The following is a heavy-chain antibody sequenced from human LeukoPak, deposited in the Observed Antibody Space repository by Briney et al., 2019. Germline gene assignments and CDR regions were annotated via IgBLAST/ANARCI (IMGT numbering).Heavy chain of an antibody. CDR2: IRYHGSDK. D-gene: IGHD3-22*01. V-gene: IGHV3-30*02. CDR1: GFTFSGSG. Sequence: GESLRLSCAASGFTFSGSGMHWVRQAPGKGLEWVAFIRYHGSDKYYADSVKGRFTISRDNSKNTLYLQMNSLRAEDTAVYYCASGGYHSSVYYVYGPYNHWGQGTLVTVSS. J-gene: IGHJ5*02. CDR3: ASGGYHSSVYYVYGPYNH.